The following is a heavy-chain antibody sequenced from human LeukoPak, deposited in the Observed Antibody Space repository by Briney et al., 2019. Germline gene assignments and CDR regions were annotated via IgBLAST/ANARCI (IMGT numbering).Heavy chain of an antibody. CDR3: ARGGVDSSDYVIDY. CDR2: IYTSGST. V-gene: IGHV4-4*07. J-gene: IGHJ4*02. D-gene: IGHD3-22*01. CDR1: GGSISSYY. Sequence: SETLSLTCTVSGGSISSYYWSWTRQPAGKGLEWIGRIYTSGSTNYNPSLKSRATMSVDTSKNQFSLKLSSVTAADTAVYYCARGGVDSSDYVIDYWGQGTLVTVSS.